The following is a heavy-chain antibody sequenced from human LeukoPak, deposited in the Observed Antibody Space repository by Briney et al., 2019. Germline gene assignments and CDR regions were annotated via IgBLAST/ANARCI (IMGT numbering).Heavy chain of an antibody. Sequence: NSGGSLRLSCAASGFTFSSYSMNWVRQAPGKGLEWVSSISSSSYIYYADSAKGRFTISRDNAKNSLYLQMNSLRAEDTAVYYCARDGIAVAGIEDYWGQGTLVTVSS. V-gene: IGHV3-21*01. CDR1: GFTFSSYS. J-gene: IGHJ4*02. D-gene: IGHD6-19*01. CDR2: ISSSSYI. CDR3: ARDGIAVAGIEDY.